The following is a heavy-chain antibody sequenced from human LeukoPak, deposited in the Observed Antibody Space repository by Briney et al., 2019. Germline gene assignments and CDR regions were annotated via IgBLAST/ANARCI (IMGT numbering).Heavy chain of an antibody. CDR2: ISNDGSNK. CDR1: GFTFSSYG. J-gene: IGHJ3*02. V-gene: IGHV3-30*18. D-gene: IGHD3-10*01. Sequence: PGRSLRLSCAASGFTFSSYGIHWVRQAPGKGLEWVAVISNDGSNKYYADSVKGRFTISRDDSKNTLYLQMNSLRAEDTAVYYCAKGKGGSGFDSIDIWGQGTMVTVSS. CDR3: AKGKGGSGFDSIDI.